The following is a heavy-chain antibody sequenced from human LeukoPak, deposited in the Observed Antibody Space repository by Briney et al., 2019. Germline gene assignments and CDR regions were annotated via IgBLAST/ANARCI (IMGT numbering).Heavy chain of an antibody. CDR1: GGSISSGGYY. D-gene: IGHD6-6*01. CDR3: AREVSSSSPGYYYYYMDV. CDR2: SYYSGST. Sequence: SETLSLTCTVSGGSISSGGYYWSWIRQHPGKGLEWIGYSYYSGSTYYNPSLKSRVTISVDTSKNQFSLRLSSVTAADTAVYYCAREVSSSSPGYYYYYMDVWGKGTTVSVSS. J-gene: IGHJ6*03. V-gene: IGHV4-31*03.